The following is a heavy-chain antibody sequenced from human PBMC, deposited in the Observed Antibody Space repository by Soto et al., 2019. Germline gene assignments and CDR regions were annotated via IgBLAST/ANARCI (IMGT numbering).Heavy chain of an antibody. CDR1: GFTFSSYG. D-gene: IGHD5-18*01. V-gene: IGHV3-30*18. Sequence: PVGSLRLSCAAYGFTFSSYGMHWVRQAPGKGLEWVAVISYDGSNKYYADSVKGRFTISRDNSKNTLYLQMNSLRAEDTAVYYCAKVVRRAIGYSGRGYGMDVWGQGTTVTVSS. CDR3: AKVVRRAIGYSGRGYGMDV. J-gene: IGHJ6*02. CDR2: ISYDGSNK.